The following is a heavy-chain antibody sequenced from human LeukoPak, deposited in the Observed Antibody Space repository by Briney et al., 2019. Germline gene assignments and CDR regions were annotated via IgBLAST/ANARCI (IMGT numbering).Heavy chain of an antibody. CDR1: GGTFSSYA. Sequence: ASVKISCKASGGTFSSYAISWVRQAPGQGLEWMGWISAYNGNTNYAQKLQGRVTMTTDTSTSTAYMELRSLRSDDTAVYYCARAPKSCSSSRCYAGAVDYWGQGTLVTVSS. CDR3: ARAPKSCSSSRCYAGAVDY. CDR2: ISAYNGNT. V-gene: IGHV1-18*01. D-gene: IGHD2-2*01. J-gene: IGHJ4*02.